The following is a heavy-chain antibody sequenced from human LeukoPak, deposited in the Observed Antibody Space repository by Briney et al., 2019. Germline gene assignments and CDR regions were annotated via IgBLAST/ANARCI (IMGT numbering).Heavy chain of an antibody. J-gene: IGHJ3*02. CDR1: GYTFTSSG. CDR3: ARARITMIVVPGAFDI. V-gene: IGHV1-18*01. D-gene: IGHD3-22*01. CDR2: ISAYNGNT. Sequence: GAPVKVSGTASGYTFTSSGIRSVRQAPGQGLEGRGWISAYNGNTNYAQKVQGRVTMTTDTSTSTVYMELRSLRSDDTAVYYCARARITMIVVPGAFDIWGQGTMVTVSS.